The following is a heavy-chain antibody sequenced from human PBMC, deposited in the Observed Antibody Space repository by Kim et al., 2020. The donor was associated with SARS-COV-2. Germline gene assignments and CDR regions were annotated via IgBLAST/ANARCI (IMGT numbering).Heavy chain of an antibody. V-gene: IGHV3-33*01. CDR2: IWYDGSNK. CDR3: ARPPVYYDSSGYYDY. CDR1: GFTFSSYG. Sequence: GGSLRLSCAASGFTFSSYGMHWVRQAPGKGLEWVAVIWYDGSNKYYADSVKGRFTISRDNSKNTLYLQMNSLRAEDTAVYYCARPPVYYDSSGYYDYWGQGALVTVSS. J-gene: IGHJ4*02. D-gene: IGHD3-22*01.